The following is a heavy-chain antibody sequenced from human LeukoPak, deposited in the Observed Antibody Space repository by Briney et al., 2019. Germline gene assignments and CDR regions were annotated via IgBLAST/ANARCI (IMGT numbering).Heavy chain of an antibody. D-gene: IGHD6-6*01. J-gene: IGHJ4*02. CDR1: GFTFSSYA. CDR2: IKAGGSEK. V-gene: IGHV3-7*03. Sequence: GGSLRLSCAASGFTFSSYAMSWVRQAPGKGLEWVANIKAGGSEKYYVDSVKGRFTISRDDAKRTVDLQMDNLRTEDTAVYYCAYRNNFEYRGQGTLVTVSS. CDR3: AYRNNFEY.